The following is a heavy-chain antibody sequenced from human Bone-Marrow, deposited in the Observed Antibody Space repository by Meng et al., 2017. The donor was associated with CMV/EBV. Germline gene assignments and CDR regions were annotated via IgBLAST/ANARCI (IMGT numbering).Heavy chain of an antibody. CDR3: ARLEMATILASGNWFDP. D-gene: IGHD5-24*01. J-gene: IGHJ5*02. CDR2: TYYRSKWFN. Sequence: SQTLSLTCAISGDSVSSNSVAWNWIRQSPSRGLEWLGRTYYRSKWFNDYAVSVKSRITINADTSKNQFSLKLSSVTAADTAVYYCARLEMATILASGNWFDPWGQGTLVTVSS. V-gene: IGHV6-1*01. CDR1: GDSVSSNSVA.